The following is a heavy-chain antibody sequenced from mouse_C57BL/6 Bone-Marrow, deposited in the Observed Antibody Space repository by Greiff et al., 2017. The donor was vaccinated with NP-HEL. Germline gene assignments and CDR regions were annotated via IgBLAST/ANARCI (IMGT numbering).Heavy chain of an antibody. J-gene: IGHJ3*01. Sequence: EVHLVESGGDLVKPGGSLKLSCAASGFTFSSYGMSWVRQTPDKRLEWVATISSGGSYTYYPDSVKGRFTISRDNAKNTLYLQMSSLKSEDTAMYYCAIYYSNFSFAYWGQGTLVTVSA. CDR1: GFTFSSYG. CDR2: ISSGGSYT. D-gene: IGHD2-5*01. CDR3: AIYYSNFSFAY. V-gene: IGHV5-6*01.